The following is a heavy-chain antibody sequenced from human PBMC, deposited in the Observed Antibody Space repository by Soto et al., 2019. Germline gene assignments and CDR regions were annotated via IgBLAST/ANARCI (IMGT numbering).Heavy chain of an antibody. CDR1: GGTFSSYA. V-gene: IGHV1-69*01. Sequence: QVQLVQSGAEVKKPGSSVKVSCKASGGTFSSYAISWVRQAPGQGLEWMGGIIPIFGTANYAQKFQGRVTITADESTSTAYMELSSLRSEDTAVYYCARELYYYDSSGSDKESGYWGQGTLVTVSS. CDR2: IIPIFGTA. D-gene: IGHD3-22*01. J-gene: IGHJ4*02. CDR3: ARELYYYDSSGSDKESGY.